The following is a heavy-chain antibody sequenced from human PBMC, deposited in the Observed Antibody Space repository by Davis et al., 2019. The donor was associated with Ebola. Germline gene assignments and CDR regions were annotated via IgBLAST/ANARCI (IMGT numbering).Heavy chain of an antibody. CDR1: PFSFSGYY. J-gene: IGHJ4*02. D-gene: IGHD6-19*01. Sequence: MPGGSLRLSCALFPFSFSGYYWSWIRQPPGKGLEWIGEINHSGITNYNPSLKSRVTISVDTSKNQFSLKLSSVTAADTAVYYCARGTAVAGTVLDYWGKGTM. CDR3: ARGTAVAGTVLDY. V-gene: IGHV4-34*01. CDR2: INHSGIT.